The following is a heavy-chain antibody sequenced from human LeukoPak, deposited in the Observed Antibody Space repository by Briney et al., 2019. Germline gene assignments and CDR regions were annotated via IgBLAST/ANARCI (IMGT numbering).Heavy chain of an antibody. Sequence: SETLSLTCTDSGGSISSYYWSWIRQPAGKGLEWIGRIYTSGSTNYNPSLKSRVTMSVDTSKNQFSLKLSSVTAADTAVYYCARTFRGVITRYDNWFDPWGQGTLVTVSS. V-gene: IGHV4-4*07. CDR3: ARTFRGVITRYDNWFDP. CDR1: GGSISSYY. D-gene: IGHD3-16*01. CDR2: IYTSGST. J-gene: IGHJ5*02.